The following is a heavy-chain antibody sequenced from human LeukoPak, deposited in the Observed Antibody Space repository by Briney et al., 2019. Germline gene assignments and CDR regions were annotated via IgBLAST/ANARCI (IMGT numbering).Heavy chain of an antibody. J-gene: IGHJ4*02. CDR2: ISYDGSNK. V-gene: IGHV3-30-3*01. CDR1: GFTFSSYA. CDR3: ARDKGDKRVEYSSSYLFDY. Sequence: GGSPRLSCAASGFTFSSYAMHWVRQAPGKGLEWVAVISYDGSNKHYADSVKGRFTISRDNSKNTLYLQMNSLRAEDTAVYYCARDKGDKRVEYSSSYLFDYWGQGTLVTVSS. D-gene: IGHD6-6*01.